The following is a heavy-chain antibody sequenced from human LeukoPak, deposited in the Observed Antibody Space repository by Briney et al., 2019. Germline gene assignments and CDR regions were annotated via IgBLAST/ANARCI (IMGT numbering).Heavy chain of an antibody. J-gene: IGHJ4*02. D-gene: IGHD4-17*01. Sequence: ASVKVSCKASGYTFTGYYMHWVRQAPGQGLEWMVWINPNSGGTNYAQKFQGRVTMTRDTSISTAYMELSRLRSDDTAVYYCARDPKRYGIVDYWGQGTLVTVSS. V-gene: IGHV1-2*02. CDR1: GYTFTGYY. CDR3: ARDPKRYGIVDY. CDR2: INPNSGGT.